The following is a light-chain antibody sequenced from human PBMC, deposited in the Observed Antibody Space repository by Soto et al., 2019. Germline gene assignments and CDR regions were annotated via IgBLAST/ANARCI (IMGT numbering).Light chain of an antibody. J-gene: IGKJ4*01. V-gene: IGKV3-11*01. CDR2: DAS. CDR3: QQRSNWPLLS. CDR1: QSVSSSY. Sequence: EIVLTPSPATLSLSPGERATLSCRASQSVSSSYLAWYQQKPGQAPRLLIYDASKRATGISARFSGSGSGTDFTLTISSLEPEDFAVYYCQQRSNWPLLSFGGGTKVDIK.